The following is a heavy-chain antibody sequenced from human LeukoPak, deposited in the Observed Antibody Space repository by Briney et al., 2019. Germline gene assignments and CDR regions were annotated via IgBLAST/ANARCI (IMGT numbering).Heavy chain of an antibody. J-gene: IGHJ4*02. CDR2: INPSGGST. V-gene: IGHV1-46*01. CDR3: ARKIGAPNKGFDY. CDR1: GYTFTGYY. D-gene: IGHD1-26*01. Sequence: ASVKVSCKASGYTFTGYYMHWVRQAPGQGLEWMGIINPSGGSTNYAQKFQGRVTMTRDTSTSTVYMELSSLRSEDTAVYYCARKIGAPNKGFDYWGQGTLVTVSS.